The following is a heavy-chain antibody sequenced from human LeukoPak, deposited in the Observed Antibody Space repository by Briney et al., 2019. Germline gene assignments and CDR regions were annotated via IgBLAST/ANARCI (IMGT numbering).Heavy chain of an antibody. D-gene: IGHD4-17*01. Sequence: GGSLRLSCAASGFTFSNYAMNWVRQAPGRGLEWVSHIFSSDSTIGYADSVKGRFTISRDNAKNSLYLQMNSLRAEDTAVYYCARHGAPDAFDIWGQGTMVTVSS. V-gene: IGHV3-48*03. CDR3: ARHGAPDAFDI. J-gene: IGHJ3*02. CDR1: GFTFSNYA. CDR2: IFSSDSTI.